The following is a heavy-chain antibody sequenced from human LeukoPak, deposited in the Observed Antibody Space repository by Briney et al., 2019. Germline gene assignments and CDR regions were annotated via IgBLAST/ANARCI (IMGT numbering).Heavy chain of an antibody. CDR3: AKGGTVAEGDY. CDR2: ISGFNGNT. D-gene: IGHD6-19*01. J-gene: IGHJ4*02. CDR1: GYTFTDYG. V-gene: IGHV1-18*01. Sequence: GASVKVSCKASGYTFTDYGISWVRQAPGQGLEWMGWISGFNGNTDYAQNFQDRVTMTTDTSTSTAYMELRSLTFDDTAVYYCAKGGTVAEGDYRGQGTLVTVSS.